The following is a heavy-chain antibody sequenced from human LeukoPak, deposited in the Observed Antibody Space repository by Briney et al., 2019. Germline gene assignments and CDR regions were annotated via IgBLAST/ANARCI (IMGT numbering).Heavy chain of an antibody. CDR2: INHSGST. J-gene: IGHJ4*02. D-gene: IGHD5-18*01. V-gene: IGHV4-34*01. CDR1: GGSFSGYY. Sequence: PSETLSLTCAVYGGSFSGYYWSWIRQPPGKGLEWIGEINHSGSTNYNPSLKSRVTISVDTSKNQFSLKLSSVTAADPAVYYCASSPVDTAMGVDYWGQGTLVTASS. CDR3: ASSPVDTAMGVDY.